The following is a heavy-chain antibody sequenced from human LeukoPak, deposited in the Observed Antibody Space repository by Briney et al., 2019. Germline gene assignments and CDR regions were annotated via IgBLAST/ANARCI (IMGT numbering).Heavy chain of an antibody. CDR1: GGSISSSSYY. CDR3: ASGTIFGVVFFYY. CDR2: IYYSGST. J-gene: IGHJ4*02. Sequence: SETLSLTCTVSGGSISSSSYYWGWIRQPPGKGLEWIGSIYYSGSTYYNPSPKSRVTISVDTSKNQFSLKLSSVTAADTAVYYCASGTIFGVVFFYYWGQGTLVTVSS. V-gene: IGHV4-39*07. D-gene: IGHD3-3*01.